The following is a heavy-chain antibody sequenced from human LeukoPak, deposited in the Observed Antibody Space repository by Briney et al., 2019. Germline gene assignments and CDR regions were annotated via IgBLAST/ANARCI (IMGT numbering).Heavy chain of an antibody. CDR1: GGTFSSYA. D-gene: IGHD3-3*01. Sequence: ASVKVSCKASGGTFSSYAISWVRQAPGQGLEWMGGIITNYGTTNYAQKYQGRVTITADESTTTVYMELSSLRSEDTAVYYCARPRTYYDFWRGYPPFDYWGQGTLVTVSS. J-gene: IGHJ4*02. V-gene: IGHV1-69*13. CDR3: ARPRTYYDFWRGYPPFDY. CDR2: IITNYGTT.